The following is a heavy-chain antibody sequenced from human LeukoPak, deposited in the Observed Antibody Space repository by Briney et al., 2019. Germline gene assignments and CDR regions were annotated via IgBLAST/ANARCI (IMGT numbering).Heavy chain of an antibody. CDR1: GGSITNYY. CDR3: ARDAVTYDAFDI. J-gene: IGHJ3*02. Sequence: PSETLSLTCTVSGGSITNYYWNWIRQPPGKGLEWIGYVFYSGSTNYYPSLKSRVTISVDTSKNQFSLKVTSVTAADTALYYCARDAVTYDAFDIWGQGTMVTVSS. V-gene: IGHV4-59*01. CDR2: VFYSGST. D-gene: IGHD2-21*02.